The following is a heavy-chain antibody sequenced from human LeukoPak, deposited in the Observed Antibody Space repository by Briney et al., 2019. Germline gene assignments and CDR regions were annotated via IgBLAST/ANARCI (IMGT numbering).Heavy chain of an antibody. Sequence: ASGKVSCKASGYTFTCYYMHWVRHAPGQGLEWMGWINPNSGGTNYAYKYQGRVAMTRATSISTASMELRRMRPEATAAYYCSRPADGSSPSCNWFVLGGQGTLVSVPS. J-gene: IGHJ5*02. CDR3: SRPADGSSPSCNWFVL. CDR2: INPNSGGT. D-gene: IGHD2-2*01. CDR1: GYTFTCYY. V-gene: IGHV1-2*02.